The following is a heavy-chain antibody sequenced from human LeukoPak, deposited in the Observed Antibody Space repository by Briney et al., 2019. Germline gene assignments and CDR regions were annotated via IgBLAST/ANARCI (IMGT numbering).Heavy chain of an antibody. Sequence: GGSLRLSCAASGFTFSTYSMNWVRQAPGKGLEWISYISSSSTTIYYADSVKGRFTISRDNAKNSLYLQINSLRADDTAVYYCPLELGEGFDYWGQGTLVTVSS. J-gene: IGHJ4*02. CDR1: GFTFSTYS. CDR3: PLELGEGFDY. CDR2: ISSSSTTI. D-gene: IGHD1-7*01. V-gene: IGHV3-48*01.